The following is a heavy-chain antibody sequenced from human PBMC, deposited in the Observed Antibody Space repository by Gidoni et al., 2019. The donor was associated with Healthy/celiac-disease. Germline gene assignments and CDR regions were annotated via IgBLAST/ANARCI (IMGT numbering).Heavy chain of an antibody. CDR2: INHSGST. D-gene: IGHD2-15*01. V-gene: IGHV4-34*01. CDR3: ARGPGAAFDY. Sequence: ELEWIGEINHSGSTNYNPSLKSRVTISVDTSKNQFSLKLSSVTAADTAVYYCARGPGAAFDYWGQGTLVTVSS. J-gene: IGHJ4*02.